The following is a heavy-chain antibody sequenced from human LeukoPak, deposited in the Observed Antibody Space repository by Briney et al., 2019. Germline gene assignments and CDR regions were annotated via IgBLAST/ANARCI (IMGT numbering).Heavy chain of an antibody. CDR3: AKGLRGVRGVMEY. CDR1: GLTFSSYG. J-gene: IGHJ4*02. Sequence: PGGSLRLSCAASGLTFSSYGMNGVGQAPGRGVEGVEVISYDGSNKYYADSVKGRFTISRDNSKNTLYLQMNSLRAEDTAVYYCAKGLRGVRGVMEYWGQGTLVTVSS. CDR2: ISYDGSNK. V-gene: IGHV3-30*18. D-gene: IGHD3-10*01.